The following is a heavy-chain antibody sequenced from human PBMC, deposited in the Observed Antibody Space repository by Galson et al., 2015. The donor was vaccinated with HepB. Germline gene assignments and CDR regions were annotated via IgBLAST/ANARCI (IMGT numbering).Heavy chain of an antibody. V-gene: IGHV5-10-1*01. CDR2: IDPSDSYT. CDR3: ARTGGEMATISNWFDP. CDR1: GYSFTSYW. J-gene: IGHJ5*02. D-gene: IGHD5-24*01. Sequence: SGAEVKKPGESLRISCKGSGYSFTSYWISWVRQMPGKGLEWMGRIDPSDSYTNYSPSFQGHVTISADKSISTAYLQWSSLKASDTAMYYCARTGGEMATISNWFDPWGQGTLVTVSS.